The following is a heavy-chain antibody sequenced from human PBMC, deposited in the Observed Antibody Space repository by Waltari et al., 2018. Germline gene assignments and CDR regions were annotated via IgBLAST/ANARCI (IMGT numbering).Heavy chain of an antibody. V-gene: IGHV3-23*01. Sequence: ESLRLSSAASGFTLSKFGMSWVRQAPGKGLEWVSTIKTADDAYDADAVKGRFTISRDMFRNTLYLQMNSLRAEDTAVYYCAKYRPYYFDFWGQGALVTVSS. D-gene: IGHD2-21*01. CDR1: GFTLSKFG. J-gene: IGHJ4*02. CDR3: AKYRPYYFDF. CDR2: IKTADDA.